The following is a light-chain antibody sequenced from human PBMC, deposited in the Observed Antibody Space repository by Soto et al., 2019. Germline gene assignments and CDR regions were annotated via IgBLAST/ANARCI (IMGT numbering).Light chain of an antibody. CDR1: QSVSSKY. V-gene: IGKV3-20*01. CDR2: GTS. J-gene: IGKJ3*01. Sequence: DIVLTQSPGTLSLSPGERATLSCRASQSVSSKYLAWYQQKPGQPPRVLIYGTSIRATGIPERFSGGGSGTKFTITITRLESEDFAVYYCQQYGSSLFTFGPGTKVDF. CDR3: QQYGSSLFT.